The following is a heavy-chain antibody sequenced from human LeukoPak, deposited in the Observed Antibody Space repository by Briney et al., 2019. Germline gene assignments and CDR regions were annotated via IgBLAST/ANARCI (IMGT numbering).Heavy chain of an antibody. V-gene: IGHV4-31*03. Sequence: PSETLSLTCTVSGGSISSGPYYWIWIRQRPGKGLEWIGYITYSGNTYYYPALNSRVTVSLDTSKTQFSLKLSSVTAADTAVYYCARIAYDALDSYYYGMDVWGQGTTVTVSS. J-gene: IGHJ6*02. CDR3: ARIAYDALDSYYYGMDV. CDR1: GGSISSGPYY. CDR2: ITYSGNT. D-gene: IGHD3-3*01.